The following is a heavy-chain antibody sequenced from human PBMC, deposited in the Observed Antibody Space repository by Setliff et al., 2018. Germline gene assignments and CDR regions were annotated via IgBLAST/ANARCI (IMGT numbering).Heavy chain of an antibody. Sequence: SETLSLTCTVSGDSISSGSYYWTWIRQPAGKGLEWIGHLHSSGGTKYNPSLKSRVTTSVDTSKNQFSLKLSSVTAADTAVYYCARWRVRDSGYYPRLSYMDVWGKGTTVTVSS. D-gene: IGHD3-22*01. V-gene: IGHV4-61*09. CDR2: LHSSGGT. CDR3: ARWRVRDSGYYPRLSYMDV. CDR1: GDSISSGSYY. J-gene: IGHJ6*03.